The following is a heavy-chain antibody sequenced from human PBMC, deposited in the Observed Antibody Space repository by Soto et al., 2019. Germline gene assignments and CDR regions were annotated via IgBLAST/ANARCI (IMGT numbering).Heavy chain of an antibody. CDR2: INEDGSVK. CDR1: GFSFSSSW. J-gene: IGHJ3*02. V-gene: IGHV3-7*01. CDR3: ARDPDFSAFDI. Sequence: EVQLVESGGGLVQPGGSLRLACAASGFSFSSSWMSWVRQAPGKGLEWVGNINEDGSVKNYADSMKGRFTLSRDNAKNSLYVQLNSLRAEDTAIYYCARDPDFSAFDIGGQGTKVTVSS.